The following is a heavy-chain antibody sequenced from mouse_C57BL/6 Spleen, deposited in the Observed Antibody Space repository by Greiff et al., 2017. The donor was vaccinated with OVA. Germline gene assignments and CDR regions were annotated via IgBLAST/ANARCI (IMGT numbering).Heavy chain of an antibody. V-gene: IGHV1-81*01. CDR3: ARGGYDYDGVFDY. CDR1: GYTFTSYG. D-gene: IGHD2-4*01. J-gene: IGHJ2*01. CDR2: IYPRSGNT. Sequence: VKLMESGAELARPGASVKLSCKASGYTFTSYGISWVKQRTGQGLEWIGEIYPRSGNTYYNEKFKGKATLTADKSSSTAYMELRSLTSEDSAVYFGARGGYDYDGVFDYWGQGTTLTVSS.